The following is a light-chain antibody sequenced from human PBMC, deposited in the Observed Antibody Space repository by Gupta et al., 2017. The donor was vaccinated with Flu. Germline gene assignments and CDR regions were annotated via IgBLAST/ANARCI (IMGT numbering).Light chain of an antibody. Sequence: EIVMTQSHPSLLVSPGDPASISCRSSQSLLLSNGFKYLDWYLQKPGQSPQLLIYWASNRASGVPDRFSGSGSGTDFTLKISRVEAEDVGVYYCKQTVRPPSTFDHGTKVDI. CDR2: WAS. J-gene: IGKJ3*01. V-gene: IGKV2-28*01. CDR3: KQTVRPPST. CDR1: QSLLLSNGFKY.